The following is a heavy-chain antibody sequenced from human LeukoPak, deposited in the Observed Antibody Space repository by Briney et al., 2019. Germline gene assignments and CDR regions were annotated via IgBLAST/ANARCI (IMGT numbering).Heavy chain of an antibody. CDR2: IKQDGSEK. J-gene: IGHJ6*02. CDR3: ARDLIVVVPAAIATHNYYYYGMDV. V-gene: IGHV3-7*01. CDR1: GFTFSSYW. D-gene: IGHD2-2*02. Sequence: GGSLRVSCAASGFTFSSYWMSGVRQAPGKGLEWVANIKQDGSEKYYVDSVKGRFTISRDNAKNSLYLQMNSLRAEDTAVYYCARDLIVVVPAAIATHNYYYYGMDVWGQGTTVTVSS.